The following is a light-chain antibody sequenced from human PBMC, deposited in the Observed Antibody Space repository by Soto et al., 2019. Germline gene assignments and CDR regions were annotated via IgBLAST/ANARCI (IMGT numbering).Light chain of an antibody. CDR1: QAVGGPY. Sequence: EIVLTQSPGSLPLSPGGRASLSCRPSQAVGGPYLAWYQHKPGQAPRLXXYGASNRAAGIPDRFGGSGSGTDLALTISRLEPEDFAVYYCQQYGSSPLITFGQGTRLEIK. CDR2: GAS. CDR3: QQYGSSPLIT. V-gene: IGKV3-20*01. J-gene: IGKJ5*01.